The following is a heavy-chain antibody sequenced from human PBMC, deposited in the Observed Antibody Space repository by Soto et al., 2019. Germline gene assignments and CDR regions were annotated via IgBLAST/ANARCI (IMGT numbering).Heavy chain of an antibody. D-gene: IGHD2-15*01. Sequence: SETLSLTCTVSGDSISYYYWSWIRQPPGEGLEWLGSIYYTGSINYNPSLKSRVTISIDTSKNRFSLNLNSMTAADTAVYYCAIGIYCSGGACYPGFDSWGQGTLVTVS. J-gene: IGHJ4*02. V-gene: IGHV4-59*08. CDR2: IYYTGSI. CDR3: AIGIYCSGGACYPGFDS. CDR1: GDSISYYY.